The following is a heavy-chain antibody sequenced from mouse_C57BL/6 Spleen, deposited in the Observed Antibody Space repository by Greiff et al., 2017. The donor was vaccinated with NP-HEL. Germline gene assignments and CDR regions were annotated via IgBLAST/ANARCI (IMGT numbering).Heavy chain of an antibody. CDR1: GYTFTSYW. CDR3: ARRFMGYFDV. CDR2: IDPSDSYT. Sequence: VQLQQPGAELVKPGASVKLSCKASGYTFTSYWMQWVKQRPGQGLEWIGEIDPSDSYTNYNQKFKGEATLTVDTSTNTAYMQLSSLTSEDAAVYYCARRFMGYFDVWGTGTTVTVSS. V-gene: IGHV1-50*01. D-gene: IGHD1-1*01. J-gene: IGHJ1*03.